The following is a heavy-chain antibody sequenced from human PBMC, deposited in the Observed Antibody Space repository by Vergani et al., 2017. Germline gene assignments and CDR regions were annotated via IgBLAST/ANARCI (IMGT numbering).Heavy chain of an antibody. CDR3: ERVMYRDEASTGYRLEGMDI. J-gene: IGHJ6*02. D-gene: IGHD3-9*01. CDR1: GGSFNTYY. Sequence: QVQLEESGPGLVKPSETLSLTCTVSGGSFNTYYWSWIRQSPGKGLEWIGYIYSTGSTNYNPSLNSRVTMSVDTSKKQFSLKLRSVTAADTAVYLCERVMYRDEASTGYRLEGMDIWGQGTTVTISS. CDR2: IYSTGST. V-gene: IGHV4-59*13.